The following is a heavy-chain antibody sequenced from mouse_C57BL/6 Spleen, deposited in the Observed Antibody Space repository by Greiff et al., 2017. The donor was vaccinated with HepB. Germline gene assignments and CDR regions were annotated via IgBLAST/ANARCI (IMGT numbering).Heavy chain of an antibody. Sequence: EVMLVESGGGLVKPGGSLKLSCAASGFTFSDYGMHWVRQAPEKGLEWVAYISSGSSTIYYADTVKGRFNISRDNAKNTLFLQMTSLRSEDTAMYYCAKSIWLRRYYYAMDYWGQGTSVTVSS. V-gene: IGHV5-17*01. D-gene: IGHD2-2*01. CDR3: AKSIWLRRYYYAMDY. J-gene: IGHJ4*01. CDR1: GFTFSDYG. CDR2: ISSGSSTI.